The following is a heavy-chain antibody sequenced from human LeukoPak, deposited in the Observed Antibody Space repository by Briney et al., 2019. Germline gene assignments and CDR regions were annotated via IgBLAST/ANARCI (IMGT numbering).Heavy chain of an antibody. J-gene: IGHJ4*02. Sequence: PGGSLRLSCAASGFTFSSYSMNWVRQAPGKGLEWASSISSSSSYIYYADSVKGRFTISRDNAKNSLYLQMNSLRAEDTAVYYCARSGRASSGWIRYYFDYWGQGTLVTVSS. CDR1: GFTFSSYS. CDR2: ISSSSSYI. D-gene: IGHD6-19*01. V-gene: IGHV3-21*01. CDR3: ARSGRASSGWIRYYFDY.